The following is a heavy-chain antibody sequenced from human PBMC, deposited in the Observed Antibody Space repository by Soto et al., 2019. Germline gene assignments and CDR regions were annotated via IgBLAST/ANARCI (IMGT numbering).Heavy chain of an antibody. J-gene: IGHJ6*04. CDR2: ISSSSSTI. CDR3: VGRGYCGSVTCRKSRPYYYSEMDV. CDR1: GFTFSSYS. V-gene: IGHV3-48*02. D-gene: IGHD2-2*01. Sequence: HPGWSLRLSCAASGFTFSSYSVNWVRQAPGKGLEWVSYISSSSSTIYYADSVKGRFTISRDNAKNSLYLQMNSLRDEDTAVYFCVGRGYCGSVTCRKSRPYYYSEMDVWVKRNTRTVAS.